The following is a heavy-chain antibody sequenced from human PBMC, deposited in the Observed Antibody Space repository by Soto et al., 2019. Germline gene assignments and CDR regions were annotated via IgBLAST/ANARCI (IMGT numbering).Heavy chain of an antibody. D-gene: IGHD3-22*01. CDR3: VKDTWTFGADNSGYFEF. V-gene: IGHV3-9*01. CDR1: GFTFEDYA. Sequence: EVQLVESGGGLVQPGRSLRLSCAASGFTFEDYAMHWVRQVPGKGLEWVSGLDWNSATIGYAASVRGRFTIYRDNAKKSLYLHMKNVRTEDTAFYYCVKDTWTFGADNSGYFEFWGQGTLVTVSS. CDR2: LDWNSATI. J-gene: IGHJ4*02.